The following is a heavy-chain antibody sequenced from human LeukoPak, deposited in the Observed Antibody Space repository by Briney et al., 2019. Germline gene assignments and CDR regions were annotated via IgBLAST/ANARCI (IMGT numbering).Heavy chain of an antibody. Sequence: SETLSLTCTVSGGSISTYYWSWIRQPPGKGLEWIGYVYYSGSTNYNPSLKSRVTISVDTSKNQFSLKLSSVTAADTAVYYCARDQNNWNDRYFDLWGRGTLVTVSS. CDR1: GGSISTYY. V-gene: IGHV4-59*01. CDR3: ARDQNNWNDRYFDL. D-gene: IGHD1-1*01. CDR2: VYYSGST. J-gene: IGHJ2*01.